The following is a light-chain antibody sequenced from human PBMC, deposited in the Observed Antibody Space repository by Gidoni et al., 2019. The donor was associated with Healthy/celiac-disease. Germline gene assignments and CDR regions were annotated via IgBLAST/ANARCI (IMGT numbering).Light chain of an antibody. CDR1: QSVSSY. CDR2: DAS. CDR3: QQRSNWPPGPLT. J-gene: IGKJ4*01. V-gene: IGKV3-11*01. Sequence: EIVLTQSPATLSLSPGERATLSCRASQSVSSYLAWDQQKPGQAPRLLIDDASNRATGIPARFSGSGSGTDFTLTISSREPEDFAVYYCQQRSNWPPGPLTFGGGTKVEIK.